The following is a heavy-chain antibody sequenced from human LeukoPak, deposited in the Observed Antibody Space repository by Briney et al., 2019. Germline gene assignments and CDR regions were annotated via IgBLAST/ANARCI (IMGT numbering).Heavy chain of an antibody. V-gene: IGHV5-51*01. D-gene: IGHD2-2*01. CDR1: GYRFTTYW. J-gene: IGHJ6*02. CDR3: ERQGSCDSTRCYVYYHSGMDV. CDR2: INPDNSDT. Sequence: GESLKISCKGSGYRFTTYWIGWVRQMPGKGLEWMGIINPDNSDTRYSPSFQGQVTISADKSTSTAYLQWSSLKTSDTAMYYCERQGSCDSTRCYVYYHSGMDVWGQGTTVAVSS.